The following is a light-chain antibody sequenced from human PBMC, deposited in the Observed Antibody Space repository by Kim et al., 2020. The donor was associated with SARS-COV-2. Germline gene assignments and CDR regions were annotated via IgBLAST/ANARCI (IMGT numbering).Light chain of an antibody. J-gene: IGKJ1*01. Sequence: VAPGESPPPSCRASPSVSRNLALYLPKPCQAPRLLIDGASTRATGIPARFSGSGSGTEFTLTISSLQSEDFALYYCQQYNDWPGTFGQGTKVDIK. CDR1: PSVSRN. CDR2: GAS. V-gene: IGKV3-15*01. CDR3: QQYNDWPGT.